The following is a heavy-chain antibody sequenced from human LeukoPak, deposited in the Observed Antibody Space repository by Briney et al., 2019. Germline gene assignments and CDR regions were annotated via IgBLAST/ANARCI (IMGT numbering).Heavy chain of an antibody. V-gene: IGHV4-38-2*02. D-gene: IGHD3-3*01. Sequence: PSETLSLTCTVSGYSISNGYYWGWIRQPPGKGLEWVGSISHRGSTYYNPSLRSRITISLDRSKQNFSLRLTSVTAADTVVYFCARGAEYYAIWRGYAGYSDYWGQGTLVTVSS. CDR2: ISHRGST. CDR3: ARGAEYYAIWRGYAGYSDY. CDR1: GYSISNGYY. J-gene: IGHJ4*02.